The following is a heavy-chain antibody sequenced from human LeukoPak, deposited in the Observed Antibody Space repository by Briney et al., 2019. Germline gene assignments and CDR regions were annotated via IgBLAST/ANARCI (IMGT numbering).Heavy chain of an antibody. CDR1: GYTFTSYG. CDR3: ARYCSSTSCPGPFRYWFDP. CDR2: ISAYNGNT. D-gene: IGHD2-2*01. J-gene: IGHJ5*02. Sequence: ASVKVSCKASGYTFTSYGISWVRQAPGQGLEWMGWISAYNGNTNYAQKLQGRVTMTTDTSTSTAYVELRSLRSDDTAVYYCARYCSSTSCPGPFRYWFDPWGQGTLVTVSS. V-gene: IGHV1-18*01.